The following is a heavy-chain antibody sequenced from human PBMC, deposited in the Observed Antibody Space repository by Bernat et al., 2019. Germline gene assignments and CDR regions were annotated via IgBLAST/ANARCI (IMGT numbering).Heavy chain of an antibody. J-gene: IGHJ4*02. CDR2: IRSKANSYAT. CDR1: GFTFSGSA. V-gene: IGHV3-73*01. D-gene: IGHD3-16*01. Sequence: EVQLVESGGGLVQPGGSLKLSCAASGFTFSGSAMHWVRQASGKGLEWVGRIRSKANSYATAYAASVKGRFTISRDDSKNTAYLQMNRLKTEDTDVYYCTGGSLYYFDYWGQGTLVTVSS. CDR3: TGGSLYYFDY.